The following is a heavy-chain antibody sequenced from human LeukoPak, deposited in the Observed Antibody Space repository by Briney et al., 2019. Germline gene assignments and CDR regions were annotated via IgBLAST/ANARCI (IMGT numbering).Heavy chain of an antibody. Sequence: GGSLRLSCAASGFTFSDYYMSWIRQAPGKGLEWVSVIGGSGGSTYYADSVKGRFTISRDNSNNTLYLQMNSLRAEDTAVYCCAKGGWLQSRGFDYWGQGTLVTVSS. J-gene: IGHJ4*02. CDR3: AKGGWLQSRGFDY. D-gene: IGHD5-24*01. CDR1: GFTFSDYY. CDR2: IGGSGGST. V-gene: IGHV3-23*01.